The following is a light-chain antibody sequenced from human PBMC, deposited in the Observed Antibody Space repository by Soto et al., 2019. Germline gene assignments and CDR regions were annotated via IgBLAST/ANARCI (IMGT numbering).Light chain of an antibody. J-gene: IGLJ2*01. CDR3: SSYAGSNHLE. Sequence: QSALTQPPSASGSPGQSVTISCIGTSSDVGGYNYVSWYQQHPGKAPKLMIYEVTKRPSGVPDRFSGSKSGNTASLTVSGLQAEDEADYYCSSYAGSNHLEFGGGTKLTVL. V-gene: IGLV2-8*01. CDR1: SSDVGGYNY. CDR2: EVT.